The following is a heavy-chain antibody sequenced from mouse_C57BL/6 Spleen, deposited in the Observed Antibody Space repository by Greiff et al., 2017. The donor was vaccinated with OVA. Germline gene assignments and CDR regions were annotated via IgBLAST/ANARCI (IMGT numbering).Heavy chain of an antibody. CDR3: ARGSSSYFDY. J-gene: IGHJ2*01. Sequence: EVQVVESGPGLVKPSQSLSLTCSVTGYSITSGYYWNWIRQFPGNKLEWMGYISYDGSNNYNPSLKNRISITRDTSKNQFFLKLNSVTTEDTATYYCARGSSSYFDYWGQGTTLTVSS. CDR2: ISYDGSN. CDR1: GYSITSGYY. D-gene: IGHD1-1*01. V-gene: IGHV3-6*01.